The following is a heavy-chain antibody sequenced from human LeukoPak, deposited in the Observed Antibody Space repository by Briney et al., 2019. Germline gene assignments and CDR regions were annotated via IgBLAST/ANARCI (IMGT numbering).Heavy chain of an antibody. CDR3: ARSLYSGYDLGY. Sequence: GASVKVSCKSSGYTFTVYYMHWVRQAPGQGLEWVGWINPNSGGTNYAQKFQGRVTMTRDTSISTAYMELSRLRSDDTAVYYCARSLYSGYDLGYWGQGTLVTVSS. V-gene: IGHV1-2*02. J-gene: IGHJ4*02. CDR2: INPNSGGT. D-gene: IGHD5-12*01. CDR1: GYTFTVYY.